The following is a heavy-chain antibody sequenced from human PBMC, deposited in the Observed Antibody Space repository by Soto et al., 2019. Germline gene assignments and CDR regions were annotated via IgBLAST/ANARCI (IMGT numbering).Heavy chain of an antibody. V-gene: IGHV3-15*01. Sequence: GGSLRLSCAASGFTFSNAWMSWVREAPGKGLERVGRIKSKTDGGTTDYAAPVKGRFTISRDDSKNTLYPQMNSLKTEDTAVYYCTTDKGYCSGGSCYLYYGMYVWGQGTTVTV. CDR1: GFTFSNAW. J-gene: IGHJ6*02. D-gene: IGHD2-15*01. CDR2: IKSKTDGGTT. CDR3: TTDKGYCSGGSCYLYYGMYV.